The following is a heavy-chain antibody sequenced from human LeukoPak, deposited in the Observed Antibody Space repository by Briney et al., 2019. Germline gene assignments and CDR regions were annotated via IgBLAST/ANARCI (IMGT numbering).Heavy chain of an antibody. J-gene: IGHJ5*02. Sequence: GESLKISCKGSGYSFTSYWIGWVRQMPGKGLGWMGIIYPGDSDTRYSPSFQGQVTISADKSISTAYLQWSSLKASDTAMYYCARHESPSMYYYDSSTNWFDPWGQGTLVTVSS. CDR2: IYPGDSDT. D-gene: IGHD3-22*01. V-gene: IGHV5-51*01. CDR3: ARHESPSMYYYDSSTNWFDP. CDR1: GYSFTSYW.